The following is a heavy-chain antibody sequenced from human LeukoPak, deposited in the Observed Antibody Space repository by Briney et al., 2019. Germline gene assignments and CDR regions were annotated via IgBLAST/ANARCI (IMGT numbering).Heavy chain of an antibody. V-gene: IGHV4-59*01. CDR1: GGSISSYS. J-gene: IGHJ3*02. CDR3: ARWTSSSNYAFDI. CDR2: MYYSGST. Sequence: SETLSLTCAVSGGSISSYSWSWIRQPPGKGLEWIGSMYYSGSTNYNPSLKSRVTISVDTSKNQFSLRLSSVTAADTALYYCARWTSSSNYAFDIWGKGTMVTVSS. D-gene: IGHD2-2*01.